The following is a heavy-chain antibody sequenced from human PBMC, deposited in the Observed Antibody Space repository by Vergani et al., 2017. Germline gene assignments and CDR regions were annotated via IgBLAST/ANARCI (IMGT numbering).Heavy chain of an antibody. CDR3: ASDCTSGGCPDNYGMDV. Sequence: VRLVESGGGLVKPGGSLRLSCAASGFTFSDFSMSWVRQAPGKGLEWVAFIGSSGPYINYADSVKGRFIISRDNTNNSLFLQLRSLRAEDAAVYYCASDCTSGGCPDNYGMDVWGQGATVTVSS. CDR2: IGSSGPYI. D-gene: IGHD2-8*01. CDR1: GFTFSDFS. J-gene: IGHJ6*02. V-gene: IGHV3-21*06.